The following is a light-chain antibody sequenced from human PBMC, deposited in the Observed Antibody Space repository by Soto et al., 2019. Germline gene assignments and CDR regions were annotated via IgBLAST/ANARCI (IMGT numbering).Light chain of an antibody. CDR2: DAS. CDR3: QQYNSYSLT. V-gene: IGKV1-5*01. CDR1: QSISSW. J-gene: IGKJ4*01. Sequence: DIQMTQSPSTLSASVGDRVTITCRASQSISSWLAWYQQKPGKAPKLLIYDASSLESGVPSRFSGSGSGTIFIFTISSLQPDDFATYYCQQYNSYSLTFGGGTKVDIK.